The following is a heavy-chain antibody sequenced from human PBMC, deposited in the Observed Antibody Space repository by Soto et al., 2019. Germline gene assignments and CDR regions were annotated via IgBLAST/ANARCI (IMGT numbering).Heavy chain of an antibody. J-gene: IGHJ4*02. CDR2: IIPIFGTA. D-gene: IGHD6-19*01. CDR1: GGTFSSCA. CDR3: ARDRSGSGYYYLDY. V-gene: IGHV1-69*06. Sequence: SVKVSCKASGGTFSSCAISWVRQAPGQGLEWMGGIIPIFGTANYAQKFQGRVTITADKSTSTAYMELSSLRSEDTAVYYCARDRSGSGYYYLDYWGQGTLVTVSS.